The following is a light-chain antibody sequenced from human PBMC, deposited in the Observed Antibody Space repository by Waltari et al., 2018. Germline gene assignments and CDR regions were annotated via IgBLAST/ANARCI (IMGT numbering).Light chain of an antibody. CDR1: QSVSSGY. V-gene: IGKV3-20*01. CDR3: QHYGSSPWT. CDR2: GAS. J-gene: IGKJ1*01. Sequence: GTLSCRASQSVSSGYLAWYQQRPGQAPRLLIYGASTRATGIPDRFSGSGSGTDLTLTISRLEPEDSAVYYCQHYGSSPWTFGQGTKVEIK.